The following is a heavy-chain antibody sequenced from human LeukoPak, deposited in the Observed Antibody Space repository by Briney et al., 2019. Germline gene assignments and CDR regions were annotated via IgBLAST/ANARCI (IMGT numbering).Heavy chain of an antibody. CDR3: ARVGTVTTVLDY. V-gene: IGHV3-21*01. Sequence: GGSLRLSCAASGFTFSSYSMNWVRQAPGKGLEWVSSISSSSSYIYYADSVKGRFTISRDNAKNSLYLQMNSLRAEDTAVYYCARVGTVTTVLDYWGQGTLVTVSS. CDR1: GFTFSSYS. D-gene: IGHD4-17*01. CDR2: ISSSSSYI. J-gene: IGHJ4*02.